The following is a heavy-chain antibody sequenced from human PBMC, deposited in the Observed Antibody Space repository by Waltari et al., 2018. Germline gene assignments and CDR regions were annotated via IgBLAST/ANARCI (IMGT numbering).Heavy chain of an antibody. J-gene: IGHJ4*02. Sequence: EVQLLESGGDLVQLGGSLRLSCEASGFSFSSYVMTGVRQAPGGGLEWVAGITAGGSSTYYADSVKGRFTISRDNSNNALYLQMNTLRAEDTAVYYCAKGLALGTYKFYFEYWGQGTLVTVSS. V-gene: IGHV3-23*03. CDR1: GFSFSSYV. CDR3: AKGLALGTYKFYFEY. CDR2: ITAGGSST. D-gene: IGHD3-10*01.